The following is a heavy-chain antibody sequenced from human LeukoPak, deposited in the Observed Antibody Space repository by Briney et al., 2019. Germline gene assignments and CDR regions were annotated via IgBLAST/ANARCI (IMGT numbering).Heavy chain of an antibody. CDR2: INCNSGGT. D-gene: IGHD1-1*01. V-gene: IGHV1-2*06. J-gene: IGHJ4*02. CDR3: ARDLSSTSNWELDF. Sequence: ASVKVSCKASGYIFTDYFLHWVRQAPGQGPEWMGRINCNSGGTMYAQNLQDRVTMTGVTSISTAYMELSSLTSDDTAVYYCARDLSSTSNWELDFWGRGTLVTVSS. CDR1: GYIFTDYF.